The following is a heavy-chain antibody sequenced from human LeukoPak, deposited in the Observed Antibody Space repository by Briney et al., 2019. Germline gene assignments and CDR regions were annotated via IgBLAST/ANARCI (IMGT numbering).Heavy chain of an antibody. Sequence: ASVKVSCKASGYTFTSYGISWVRQAPGQGLEWMGWISAYNGNTNYAQKLQGRVTMTTDTSTSTAYMELRSLRSDDTAVYHCARDMFSSSWSLNYYYMDVWGKGTTVTVSS. CDR1: GYTFTSYG. CDR3: ARDMFSSSWSLNYYYMDV. D-gene: IGHD6-13*01. CDR2: ISAYNGNT. V-gene: IGHV1-18*01. J-gene: IGHJ6*03.